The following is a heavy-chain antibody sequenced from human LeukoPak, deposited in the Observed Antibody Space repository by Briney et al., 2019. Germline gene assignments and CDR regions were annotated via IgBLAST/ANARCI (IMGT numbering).Heavy chain of an antibody. Sequence: PSETLSLTCSVSGGSMRISHYYWGWIRQPPGKGLEWIGYIYYSGSTNYNPSLKSRVTISVDTSKNQFSLKLSSVTAADTAVYYCASLPTLYCSGGSCNQYFQHWGQGTLVTVSS. CDR2: IYYSGST. J-gene: IGHJ1*01. CDR1: GGSMRISHYY. CDR3: ASLPTLYCSGGSCNQYFQH. V-gene: IGHV4-61*05. D-gene: IGHD2-15*01.